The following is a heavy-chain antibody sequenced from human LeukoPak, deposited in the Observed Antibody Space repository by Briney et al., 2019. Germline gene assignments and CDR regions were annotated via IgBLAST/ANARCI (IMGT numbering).Heavy chain of an antibody. CDR1: GGSISSGGYY. CDR2: IYYSGST. Sequence: SQTLSLTCTVSGGSISSGGYYWSWIRQHPGKGLEWIGYIYYSGSTYYNPSLKSRVTISVDTSKNQFSLELSSVTAADTAVYLGARSKTGDSARFDYWGQGTLVTVSS. CDR3: ARSKTGDSARFDY. J-gene: IGHJ4*02. V-gene: IGHV4-31*03. D-gene: IGHD7-27*01.